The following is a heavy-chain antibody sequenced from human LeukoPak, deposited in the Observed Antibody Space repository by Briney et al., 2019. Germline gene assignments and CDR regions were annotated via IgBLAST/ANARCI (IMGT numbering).Heavy chain of an antibody. CDR3: ARGTYCSSTSCYANEYYMDV. CDR2: IYYSGSP. J-gene: IGHJ6*03. D-gene: IGHD2-2*01. Sequence: SETLSITCTVSADSISSYYWSLILQPPGKRLNWIGYIYYSGSPNYNPSLKSRVTISVDTSKNQFSLKLSSVTAADTAVYYCARGTYCSSTSCYANEYYMDVWGKGTTVTVSS. CDR1: ADSISSYY. V-gene: IGHV4-59*12.